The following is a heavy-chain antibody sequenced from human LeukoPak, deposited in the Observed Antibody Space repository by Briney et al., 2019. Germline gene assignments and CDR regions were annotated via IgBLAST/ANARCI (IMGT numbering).Heavy chain of an antibody. CDR1: GGSISGYY. CDR2: LYYMRGA. D-gene: IGHD6-13*01. Sequence: SSETLSLTCTVSGGSISGYYWSWSRQPPGKGVEWIGNLYYMRGAWYKSSLKSRVTTSVDTSKNQFSLKLSSVTAADTAVYYCARGFYSSSWRGGYYYYYYMDVWGKGTTVTVSS. V-gene: IGHV4-59*12. CDR3: ARGFYSSSWRGGYYYYYYMDV. J-gene: IGHJ6*03.